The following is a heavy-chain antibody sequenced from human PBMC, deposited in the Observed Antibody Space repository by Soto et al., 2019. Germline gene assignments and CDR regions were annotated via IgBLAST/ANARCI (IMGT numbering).Heavy chain of an antibody. J-gene: IGHJ4*02. CDR3: AKGYPYGNNQFDY. Sequence: QVHLVQSGAEVKKPGASVKVSCQASGYTFISYAIHWVHQAPGQGLEWMGWINGGNGNTKYSPKFQARVTITRDTSASTAYMELSSLKSEDTAVYYCAKGYPYGNNQFDYWGQGTLVTVSS. CDR1: GYTFISYA. D-gene: IGHD5-18*01. CDR2: INGGNGNT. V-gene: IGHV1-3*01.